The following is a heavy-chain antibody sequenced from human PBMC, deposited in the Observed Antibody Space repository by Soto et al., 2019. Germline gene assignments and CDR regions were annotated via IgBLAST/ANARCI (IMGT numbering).Heavy chain of an antibody. Sequence: GGSLRLSCAAAGFTFSSYGMHWVRQAPGKGLEWVAVIWYDGSNKYYADSVKGRFTISRDNSKNTLYLQMNSLRAEDTAVYYCAKDSPVGVPLLRDLHDWGQGTLVTVSS. CDR2: IWYDGSNK. J-gene: IGHJ1*01. CDR3: AKDSPVGVPLLRDLHD. V-gene: IGHV3-33*06. D-gene: IGHD3-9*01. CDR1: GFTFSSYG.